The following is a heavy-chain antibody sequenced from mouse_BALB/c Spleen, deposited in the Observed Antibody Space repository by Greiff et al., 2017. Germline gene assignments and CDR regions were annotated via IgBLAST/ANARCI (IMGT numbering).Heavy chain of an antibody. D-gene: IGHD4-1*02. Sequence: DVMLVESGGGLVKPGGSLKLSCAASGFAFSSYDMSWVRQTPEKRLEWVAYISSGGGSTYYPDTVKGRFTISRDNAKNTLYLQMSSLKSEDTAMYYCASNWDDYWGQGTTLTVSS. V-gene: IGHV5-12-1*01. CDR2: ISSGGGST. CDR1: GFAFSSYD. J-gene: IGHJ2*01. CDR3: ASNWDDY.